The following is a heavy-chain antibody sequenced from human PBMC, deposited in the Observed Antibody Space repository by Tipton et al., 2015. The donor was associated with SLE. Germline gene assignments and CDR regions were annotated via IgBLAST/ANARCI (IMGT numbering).Heavy chain of an antibody. J-gene: IGHJ4*02. D-gene: IGHD2-15*01. CDR3: ARRSGGWLYFDS. V-gene: IGHV4-34*01. CDR2: INHSGSA. Sequence: GLVKPSETLSLTCGVYDGSFSAYNWNWIRQSPGKGLEWIGEINHSGSANYNPSLKSRVTISVDTSKNQFSLRLPSVTAADTAVYLCARRSGGWLYFDSWGQGTLVTVSS. CDR1: DGSFSAYN.